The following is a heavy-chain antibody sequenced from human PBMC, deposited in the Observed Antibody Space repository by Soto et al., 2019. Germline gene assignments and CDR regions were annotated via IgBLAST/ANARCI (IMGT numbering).Heavy chain of an antibody. CDR1: GGSFSGYY. CDR3: ARRGVGGYCSSTSCYGNYYYYYMDV. Sequence: SETLSLTCAVYGGSFSGYYWSWIRQPPGKGLEWIGEINHSGSTNYNPSLKSRVTISVDTSKNQFSLKLSSVTAADTAVYYCARRGVGGYCSSTSCYGNYYYYYMDVWGKGTTVTVSS. D-gene: IGHD2-2*01. V-gene: IGHV4-34*01. CDR2: INHSGST. J-gene: IGHJ6*03.